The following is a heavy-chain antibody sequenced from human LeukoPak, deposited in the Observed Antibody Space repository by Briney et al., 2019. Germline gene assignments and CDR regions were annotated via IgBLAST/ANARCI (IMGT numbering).Heavy chain of an antibody. V-gene: IGHV3-30*18. CDR2: ISYDGSNK. CDR1: GFTFSSYG. CDR3: AKEQVAGYSSGWPPIDY. D-gene: IGHD6-19*01. J-gene: IGHJ4*02. Sequence: GGSLRLSCAASGFTFSSYGMHWVRQAPGKGLEWVAVISYDGSNKYYADSVKGRFTISRDNSKNTLYLQMNSLRAEDTAVYYCAKEQVAGYSSGWPPIDYWGQGTLVTVSS.